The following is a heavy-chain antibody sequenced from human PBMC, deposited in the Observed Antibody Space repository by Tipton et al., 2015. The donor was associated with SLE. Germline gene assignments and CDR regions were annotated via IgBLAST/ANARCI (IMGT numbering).Heavy chain of an antibody. CDR3: AKEARYGSSSFWFDS. V-gene: IGHV3-30*02. J-gene: IGHJ5*01. Sequence: SLRLSCAASGFTFSTYGMHWIRQVPGRGLEWVAFIRNDGSNRHYAESVKGRFTISRDNSENTLFLQMDSLRREDTAMYYCAKEARYGSSSFWFDSWGQGSLVTVSS. CDR2: IRNDGSNR. CDR1: GFTFSTYG. D-gene: IGHD6-6*01.